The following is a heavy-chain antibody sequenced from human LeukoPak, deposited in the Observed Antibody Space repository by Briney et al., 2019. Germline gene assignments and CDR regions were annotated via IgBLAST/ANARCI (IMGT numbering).Heavy chain of an antibody. CDR2: ISSGSSYI. D-gene: IGHD4-11*01. J-gene: IGHJ4*02. V-gene: IGHV3-21*01. CDR1: GFTFSSYN. Sequence: GSLRLSCAASGFTFSSYNMNWVRQAPGKGLEWVSSISSGSSYIYYSDSVQGRFTISRDNAKNSLYLQMNSLRAEDTAVYYCTRGTPTTRDFDYWGQGTLVTVSS. CDR3: TRGTPTTRDFDY.